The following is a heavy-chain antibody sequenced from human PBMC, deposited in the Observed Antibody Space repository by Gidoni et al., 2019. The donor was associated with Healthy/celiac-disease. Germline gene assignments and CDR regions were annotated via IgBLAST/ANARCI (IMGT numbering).Heavy chain of an antibody. V-gene: IGHV5-51*01. CDR2: IYPGDSDN. CDR1: GYSFTSYW. J-gene: IGHJ5*02. CDR3: ARQSSSGWYWFDP. Sequence: VQLVQSGSEVKKPGASLKLSCKGSGYSFTSYWIGWVRQMPGKGREWMGIIYPGDSDNRYSPSFQGQVTIAADKSISTAYLQWSSLKASDTAMYYCARQSSSGWYWFDPWGQGTLVTVSS. D-gene: IGHD6-19*01.